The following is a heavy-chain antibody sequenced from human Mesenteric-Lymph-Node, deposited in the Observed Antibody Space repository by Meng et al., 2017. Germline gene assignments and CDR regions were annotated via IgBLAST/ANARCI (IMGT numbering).Heavy chain of an antibody. CDR3: ASTMVRGVQNWFDP. V-gene: IGHV4-4*07. Sequence: QVQLQGSGPGLVKPSETLSLTCTVSGGSISSYYWSWIRQPAGKGLEWIGRIYTSGSTNYNPSLKSRVTMSVDTSKNQFSLKLSSVTAADTAVYYCASTMVRGVQNWFDPWGQGTLVTVSS. CDR2: IYTSGST. D-gene: IGHD3-10*01. J-gene: IGHJ5*02. CDR1: GGSISSYY.